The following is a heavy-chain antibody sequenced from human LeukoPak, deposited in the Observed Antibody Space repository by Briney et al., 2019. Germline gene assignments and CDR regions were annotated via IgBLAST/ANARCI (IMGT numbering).Heavy chain of an antibody. CDR1: GFTFSSYA. V-gene: IGHV3-30-3*01. CDR2: ISYDGSNK. D-gene: IGHD3-22*01. J-gene: IGHJ4*02. CDR3: AREQRVYYYDSSGYGY. Sequence: GGSLRLSCAASGFTFSSYAMHWVRQAPGKGLEWGAVISYDGSNKYYADSVKGRFTISRDNSKNTLYLQMNSLRAEDTAVYYCAREQRVYYYDSSGYGYWGQGTLVTVSS.